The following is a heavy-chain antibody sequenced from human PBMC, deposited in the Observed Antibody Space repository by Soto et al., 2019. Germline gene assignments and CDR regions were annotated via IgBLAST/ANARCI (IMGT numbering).Heavy chain of an antibody. J-gene: IGHJ4*02. Sequence: GGSLRHSCASSGFNFSSYAMSWVRQAPGKGLEWVSAISGSGGSTYYADSVKGRFTISRDNSKNTLYLQMNSLRAEDTAVYYCARLTYYYDSSGYYPIGYFDYWGQGTLVTVSS. V-gene: IGHV3-23*01. CDR1: GFNFSSYA. CDR2: ISGSGGST. D-gene: IGHD3-22*01. CDR3: ARLTYYYDSSGYYPIGYFDY.